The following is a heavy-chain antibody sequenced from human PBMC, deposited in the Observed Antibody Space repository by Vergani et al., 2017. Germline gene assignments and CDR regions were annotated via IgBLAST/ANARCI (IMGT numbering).Heavy chain of an antibody. J-gene: IGHJ6*03. CDR1: GYTFTDYW. D-gene: IGHD6-6*01. V-gene: IGHV5-51*01. CDR3: ARHARDYYYYMDV. CDR2: VYARDSIT. Sequence: EVQLVQSGAEVKKPGESLKISCEGSGYTFTDYWVGWVRQKPGKGLEWMGVVYARDSITRYSLSFEGQVTISADKSINTAYLEWDSLRASDSAMYYCARHARDYYYYMDVWGKGTTVTVSS.